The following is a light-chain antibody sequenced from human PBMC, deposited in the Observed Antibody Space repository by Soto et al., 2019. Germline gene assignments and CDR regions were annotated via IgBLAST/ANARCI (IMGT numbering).Light chain of an antibody. CDR1: QGIGSW. V-gene: IGKV1-12*01. J-gene: IGKJ1*01. CDR2: SAS. Sequence: DIQMTQSPSSVSASVGDRVTITCRASQGIGSWVAWYQQKPGKAPKLLIYSASSLQSGVPSRFSGSGSGTDFTHTISSLQPEDFATYYCQQANSFPRTFGQGTKVEIK. CDR3: QQANSFPRT.